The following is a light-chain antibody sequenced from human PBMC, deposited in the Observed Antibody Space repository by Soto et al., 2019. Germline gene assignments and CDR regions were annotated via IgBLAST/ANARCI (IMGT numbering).Light chain of an antibody. V-gene: IGLV2-18*02. Sequence: QSVLTQPPSVSGSPGQSVAISCTGTSSDVGNYNRVSWYQQPPGTAPKLMIYEVSNRPSGVPDRFTGSKYGNTASLTISGLQAEDEADYYCCSYITSSTYVFGTGTKLTVL. CDR1: SSDVGNYNR. CDR3: CSYITSSTYV. J-gene: IGLJ1*01. CDR2: EVS.